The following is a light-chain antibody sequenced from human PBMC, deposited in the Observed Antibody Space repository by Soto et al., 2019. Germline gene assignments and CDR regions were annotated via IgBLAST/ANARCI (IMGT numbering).Light chain of an antibody. CDR2: GNS. CDR3: QSYDSSLSGDV. Sequence: QSVLTQPPSVSGAPGQRVTISCTGSSSNIGAGYDVHWYQQLPGTAPKLLIYGNSNRPSGVPDRFSGSKSGTSASLAITGLQAEDEADYYRQSYDSSLSGDVFGTGTKATVL. CDR1: SSNIGAGYD. J-gene: IGLJ1*01. V-gene: IGLV1-40*01.